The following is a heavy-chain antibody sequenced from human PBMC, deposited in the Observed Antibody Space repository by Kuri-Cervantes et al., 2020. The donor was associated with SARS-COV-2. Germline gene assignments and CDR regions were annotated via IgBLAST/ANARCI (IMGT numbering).Heavy chain of an antibody. CDR2: ISGSGSYI. D-gene: IGHD6-13*01. J-gene: IGHJ3*02. CDR1: GFTFKTYT. V-gene: IGHV3-21*01. Sequence: GGSLRLSCAAAGFTFKTYTMNWVRQAPGRALQWISSISGSGSYIYYADSLRGRFTISRDDAKNSLYLQMNSLRAEDTAVYYCATDEDSSWYSRYGAFDIWGQGTMVTVSS. CDR3: ATDEDSSWYSRYGAFDI.